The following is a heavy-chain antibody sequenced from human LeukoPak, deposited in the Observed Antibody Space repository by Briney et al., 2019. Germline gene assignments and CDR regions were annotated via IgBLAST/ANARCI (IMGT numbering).Heavy chain of an antibody. V-gene: IGHV1-24*01. CDR2: FDPEDGET. CDR3: ATGRPYCSSTSCYPESKYYFDY. J-gene: IGHJ4*02. D-gene: IGHD2-2*01. CDR1: GYTLTELS. Sequence: ASVKVSCKVSGYTLTELSMHWVRRAPGKGLEWMGGFDPEDGETIYAQKFQGRVTMTEDTSTDTAYMELSSLRSEDTAVYYCATGRPYCSSTSCYPESKYYFDYWGQGTLVTVSS.